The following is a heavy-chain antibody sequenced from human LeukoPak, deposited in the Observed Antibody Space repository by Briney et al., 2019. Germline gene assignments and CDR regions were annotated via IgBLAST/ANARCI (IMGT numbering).Heavy chain of an antibody. Sequence: GGSLRLSCAASGFTFSNTWMSWVRQAPGKGLEWVSGISGSGGSTYRADSVEGRFTISRDNSKNTLYLQMNSLRAEDTAVYYCAKDGFLFGESYNWFDPWGQGTLVTVSS. CDR3: AKDGFLFGESYNWFDP. CDR2: ISGSGGST. D-gene: IGHD3-10*02. V-gene: IGHV3-23*01. J-gene: IGHJ5*02. CDR1: GFTFSNTW.